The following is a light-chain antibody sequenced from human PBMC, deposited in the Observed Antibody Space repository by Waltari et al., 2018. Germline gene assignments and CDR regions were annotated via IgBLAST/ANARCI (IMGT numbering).Light chain of an antibody. J-gene: IGKJ2*01. V-gene: IGKV2-30*02. CDR1: QRLVHSDGNTH. Sequence: DVVMTQSPLSLSVTLGQPASLSCKSRQRLVHSDGNTHLNWFHQRPGQSPRRLIYRVSNRDSGVPDRFSGSGSGTDFTLKINKVEAEDVGIYYCMQGTHWPYTFGQGTKLDIK. CDR3: MQGTHWPYT. CDR2: RVS.